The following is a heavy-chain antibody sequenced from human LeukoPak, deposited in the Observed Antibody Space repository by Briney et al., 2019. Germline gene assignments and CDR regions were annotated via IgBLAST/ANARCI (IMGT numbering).Heavy chain of an antibody. Sequence: AAVKVSCKASGYTFTSYGISWVRQAPGQGLEWMGWISAYNGNTNYAQKLQGRVTMTTDTSTSTAYMELRSLRSDDTAVYYCARDRERVVATMGYYWGQGTLVTVSS. V-gene: IGHV1-18*01. CDR3: ARDRERVVATMGYY. J-gene: IGHJ4*02. D-gene: IGHD5-12*01. CDR1: GYTFTSYG. CDR2: ISAYNGNT.